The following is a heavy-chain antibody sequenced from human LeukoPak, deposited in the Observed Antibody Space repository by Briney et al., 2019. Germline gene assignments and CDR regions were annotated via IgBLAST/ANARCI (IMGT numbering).Heavy chain of an antibody. V-gene: IGHV3-21*01. Sequence: PGGSLRLSCAASGFTFSSYSMNWVRQAPGKGLEWVSSISRSSSYIYYADSVKGRFTIYRDNAKNLLYLQMNSLRAEYTAVYYCARDNDSSGYYYFDYWGQGTLVTVSS. CDR1: GFTFSSYS. D-gene: IGHD3-22*01. CDR3: ARDNDSSGYYYFDY. CDR2: ISRSSSYI. J-gene: IGHJ4*02.